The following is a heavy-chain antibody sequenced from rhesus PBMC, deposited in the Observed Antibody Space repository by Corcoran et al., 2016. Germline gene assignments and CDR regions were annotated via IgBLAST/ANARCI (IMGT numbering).Heavy chain of an antibody. CDR2: IYGSGGGT. J-gene: IGHJ4*01. CDR3: ARDGGSWKGYFDY. Sequence: QVQLQESGPGLVTPSETLSLTCAVSGGSISDDYYWSWIRQPPVKGLEWIGYIYGSGGGTNYNPSLKNRVTISKDTSKNQFSLKLSAVTAAYTAVYYCARDGGSWKGYFDYWGQGVLVTVSS. CDR1: GGSISDDYY. D-gene: IGHD6-25*01. V-gene: IGHV4-106*01.